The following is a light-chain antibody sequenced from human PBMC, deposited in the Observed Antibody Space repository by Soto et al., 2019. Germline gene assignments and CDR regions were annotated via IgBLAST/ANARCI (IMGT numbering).Light chain of an antibody. Sequence: QSALTQPASVSGSPGQSITISCTGTSRDVGSYDLVSWYQQYPGKAPKLMIYEGTKRPSGVSDRFSGSRSGNTASLTISGLQPGDEGDYYCCSYAGVSTLVFGGGTKLTVL. CDR3: CSYAGVSTLV. CDR1: SRDVGSYDL. CDR2: EGT. J-gene: IGLJ2*01. V-gene: IGLV2-23*01.